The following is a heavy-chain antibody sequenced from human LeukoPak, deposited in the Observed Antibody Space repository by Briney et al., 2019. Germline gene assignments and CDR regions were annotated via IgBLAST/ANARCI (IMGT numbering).Heavy chain of an antibody. Sequence: SVKVSCKASGGTFSSYTISWLRQAPGQGLEWMGRIIPILGIANYAQKFQGRVTITADKSTSTAYMELSSLRSEDTAVYYCARFRYSSSSGLQGWFQNDAFDIWGQGTMVTVSS. J-gene: IGHJ3*02. CDR2: IIPILGIA. D-gene: IGHD6-6*01. CDR3: ARFRYSSSSGLQGWFQNDAFDI. CDR1: GGTFSSYT. V-gene: IGHV1-69*02.